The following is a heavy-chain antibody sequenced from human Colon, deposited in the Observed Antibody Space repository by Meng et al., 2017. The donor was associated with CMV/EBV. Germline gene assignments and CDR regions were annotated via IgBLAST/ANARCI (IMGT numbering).Heavy chain of an antibody. V-gene: IGHV3-49*04. CDR2: IDTRAYDGQT. CDR3: VRILPAYSGSHPDY. D-gene: IGHD1-26*01. Sequence: GESLKISCTTSGFIFGDFSMSWVRQAPGKGLEWVARIDTRAYDGQTRYAASVQGRFTVSRDDSRSIAYLQMSDLKVDDTAVYYCVRILPAYSGSHPDYWGQGTLVTVSS. J-gene: IGHJ4*02. CDR1: GFIFGDFS.